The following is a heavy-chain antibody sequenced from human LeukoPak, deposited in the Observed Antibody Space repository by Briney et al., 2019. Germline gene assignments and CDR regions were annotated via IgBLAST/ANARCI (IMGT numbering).Heavy chain of an antibody. J-gene: IGHJ4*02. CDR1: GFSVSSNY. Sequence: PGGSLRLSCAASGFSVSSNYMSWVRQAPGKGLEWVSVFYSGGSTYYADSVKGRFTISRDTSKNTLYLQMNSLRVEDTAVYYCARETSTQCSGGSCFLDYWGQGTLVTVSS. CDR3: ARETSTQCSGGSCFLDY. D-gene: IGHD2-15*01. CDR2: FYSGGST. V-gene: IGHV3-66*02.